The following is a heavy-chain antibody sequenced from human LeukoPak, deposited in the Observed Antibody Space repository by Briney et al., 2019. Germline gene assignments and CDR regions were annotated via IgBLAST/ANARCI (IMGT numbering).Heavy chain of an antibody. D-gene: IGHD3-22*01. CDR1: GFTFSSYA. CDR2: ISYDGSNK. Sequence: GGSLRLSCAASGFTFSSYAMHWVRQAPGKGLEWVAVISYDGSNKYYADSVKGRFTISRDNSKNTLYLQMNSLRAEDTAVYYCARDVHLLHYDSSGYYNYWGQGTLVTVSS. J-gene: IGHJ4*02. CDR3: ARDVHLLHYDSSGYYNY. V-gene: IGHV3-30-3*01.